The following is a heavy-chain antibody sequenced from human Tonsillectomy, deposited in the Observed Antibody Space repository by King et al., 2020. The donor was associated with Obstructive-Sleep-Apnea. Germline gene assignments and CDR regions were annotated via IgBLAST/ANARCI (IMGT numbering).Heavy chain of an antibody. D-gene: IGHD5/OR15-5a*01. CDR1: GDSISTSTYS. CDR2: IYYSGST. J-gene: IGHJ4*02. CDR3: ARGLGD. Sequence: QLQESGPGLVKPSETLSLTCTVSGDSISTSTYSWYWIRQPPGKGLEWVGTIYYSGSTYYNPSLRGRVTISVDTSKHHFSLNRSSLTAADTAVYFCARGLGDWGQGVLVTVSS. V-gene: IGHV4-39*07.